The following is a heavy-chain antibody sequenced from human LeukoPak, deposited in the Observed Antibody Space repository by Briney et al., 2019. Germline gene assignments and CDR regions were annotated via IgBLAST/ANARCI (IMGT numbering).Heavy chain of an antibody. CDR1: GGSINSYY. Sequence: PSETLSLTCTVSGGSINSYYWSWIRQPPGKGLEWIGYIYYNGGTNYNPSLKSRVTMSVDTSKNQFSLKLSSVTAADTAVYYCARGRYGDYAGWFDPWGQGTLVTVSS. D-gene: IGHD4-17*01. CDR3: ARGRYGDYAGWFDP. CDR2: IYYNGGT. J-gene: IGHJ5*02. V-gene: IGHV4-59*12.